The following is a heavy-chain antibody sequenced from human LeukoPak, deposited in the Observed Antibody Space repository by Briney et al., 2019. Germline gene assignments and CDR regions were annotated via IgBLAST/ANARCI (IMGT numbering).Heavy chain of an antibody. J-gene: IGHJ4*02. CDR3: ARDPDYGDPY. CDR1: GFSFSDSY. V-gene: IGHV3-11*01. CDR2: ITSSGTTP. Sequence: GGSLRLSCSASGFSFSDSYMSWFRLSPQKGLEWIAYITSSGTTPEYADSVKGRFPISRVNAKSSLYLQMNSLRPEDTAVYYCARDPDYGDPYWGQGTLVTVSS. D-gene: IGHD4/OR15-4a*01.